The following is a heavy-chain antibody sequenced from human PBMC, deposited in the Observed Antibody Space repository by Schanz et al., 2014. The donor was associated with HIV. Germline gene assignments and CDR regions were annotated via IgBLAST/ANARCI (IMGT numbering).Heavy chain of an antibody. CDR3: AKVGRIYSTTWIDH. J-gene: IGHJ4*02. V-gene: IGHV3-33*06. CDR1: GFNFITYG. Sequence: QVQLVESGGGVVQPGTSLRLSCVASGFNFITYGMHWVRQAPGKGLEWVAIIGYDGSNIYYAASVKGRFTVSRDNSRNTNTLYLQMNSLRAEDTAVYYCAKVGRIYSTTWIDHWGQGTLVTVSS. D-gene: IGHD6-13*01. CDR2: IGYDGSNI.